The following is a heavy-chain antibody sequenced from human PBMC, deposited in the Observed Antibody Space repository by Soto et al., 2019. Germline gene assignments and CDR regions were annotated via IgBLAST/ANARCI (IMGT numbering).Heavy chain of an antibody. CDR2: MSGNGYSV. V-gene: IGHV3-11*01. J-gene: IGHJ6*02. D-gene: IGHD3-16*01. Sequence: GGSLRLSCTASGFTFSDPSFAWIRQAPGKGLELVAHMSGNGYSVDYGDSVKGRYSILRENSKNLLFLQMFFLRADDTAVYYCAREISYVSGGHLYYGMDVLGQGTAVTVSS. CDR3: AREISYVSGGHLYYGMDV. CDR1: GFTFSDPS.